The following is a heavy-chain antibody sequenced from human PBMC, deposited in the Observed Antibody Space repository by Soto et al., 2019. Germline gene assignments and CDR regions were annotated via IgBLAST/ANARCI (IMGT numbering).Heavy chain of an antibody. CDR2: ISYDGSNK. Sequence: QMQLVESGGGVVQPGRSLRLSCAASGFTFSSYGMHWVRQAPGKGLEWVAVISYDGSNKYYADSVKGRFTISRDNSKNTLYLQMNSLRAEDTAVYYCANFAFYDFWSGYAPYYGMDVWGQGTTVTVSS. CDR3: ANFAFYDFWSGYAPYYGMDV. V-gene: IGHV3-30*18. J-gene: IGHJ6*02. CDR1: GFTFSSYG. D-gene: IGHD3-3*01.